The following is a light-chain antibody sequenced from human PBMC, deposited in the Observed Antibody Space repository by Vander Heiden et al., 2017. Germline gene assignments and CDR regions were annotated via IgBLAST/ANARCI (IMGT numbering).Light chain of an antibody. CDR3: SSYAGSKNWV. CDR2: EVS. Sequence: QSALTQPPPAPGSPGQSVTISCTGTSRDIGNYNFVSWYQQQPDNAPQLISYEVSKRPSGVPDRVSGSKSGKTDLLNVCGLQAEDEAGDDCSSYAGSKNWVFGGGTKLTVL. J-gene: IGLJ3*02. V-gene: IGLV2-8*01. CDR1: SRDIGNYNF.